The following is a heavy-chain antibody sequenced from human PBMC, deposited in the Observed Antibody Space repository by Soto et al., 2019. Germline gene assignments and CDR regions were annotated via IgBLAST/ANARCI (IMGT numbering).Heavy chain of an antibody. J-gene: IGHJ4*02. CDR3: AGRWGRPFDY. Sequence: QVQLQESGPGLVKPSETLSLTCTVSGGSISSYYWRWIRQPPGKGLEWIGYIYYSGSTNYNPSLKSRVTTSVDTSKNQFSLKLSSVTAADTAVYYCAGRWGRPFDYWGQGTLVTVSS. CDR2: IYYSGST. V-gene: IGHV4-59*08. CDR1: GGSISSYY. D-gene: IGHD7-27*01.